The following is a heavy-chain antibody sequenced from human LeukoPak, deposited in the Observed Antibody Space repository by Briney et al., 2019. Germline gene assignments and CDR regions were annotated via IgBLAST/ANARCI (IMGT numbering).Heavy chain of an antibody. CDR1: RFTFSNYW. CDR2: IKQDGSEK. Sequence: PGGSLRLSCAASRFTFSNYWMSWVRQAPGKGRKWLTNIKQDGSEKYYVDSVKGRFTISRDNAKNSLYLQMNSLRAEDTAVYYCASQKNGASDYWGQGTLVAVSS. J-gene: IGHJ4*02. V-gene: IGHV3-7*05. CDR3: ASQKNGASDY. D-gene: IGHD1-1*01.